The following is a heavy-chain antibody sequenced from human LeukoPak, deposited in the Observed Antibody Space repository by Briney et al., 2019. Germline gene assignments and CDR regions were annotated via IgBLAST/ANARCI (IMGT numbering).Heavy chain of an antibody. CDR1: GFTFSSYS. CDR3: ARDVSQEYSGYDPNWFDP. CDR2: ISSSSSYI. V-gene: IGHV3-21*01. Sequence: GGSLRLSCAASGFTFSSYSMNWVRQAPGKGLEWVSSISSSSSYIYYADSVKGRFTISRDNAKNSLYLQMNSLRAEDTAVYYCARDVSQEYSGYDPNWFDPWAREPWSPSPQ. D-gene: IGHD5-12*01. J-gene: IGHJ5*02.